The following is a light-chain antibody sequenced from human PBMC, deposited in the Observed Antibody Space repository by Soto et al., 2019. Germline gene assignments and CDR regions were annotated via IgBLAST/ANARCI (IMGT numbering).Light chain of an antibody. CDR1: QGISKY. J-gene: IGKJ1*01. CDR3: QKYDTVPWT. V-gene: IGKV1-27*01. Sequence: DIQMTQSPSSLSVSIGDRVTITCRASQGISKYLVWYQQKPGKVPTLLIYAASTLQSGVPSRFSGSGSATDFTLTISSLQPEDAATYYCQKYDTVPWTFGQGTKVEI. CDR2: AAS.